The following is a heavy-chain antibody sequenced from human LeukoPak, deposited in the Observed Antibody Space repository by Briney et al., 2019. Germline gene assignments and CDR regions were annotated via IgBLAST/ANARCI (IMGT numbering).Heavy chain of an antibody. V-gene: IGHV3-33*01. CDR2: IWHDGSYE. J-gene: IGHJ5*02. Sequence: GGSLRLSCAASGFTFSSHGMHWVRQAPGKGLEWVAVIWHDGSYEYYADSVKGRFTISRDNSKNTVSLQMNSLRAEDTAAYYCARDRLLYNITMIVVGGWFDPWGQGTLVTVSS. D-gene: IGHD3-22*01. CDR1: GFTFSSHG. CDR3: ARDRLLYNITMIVVGGWFDP.